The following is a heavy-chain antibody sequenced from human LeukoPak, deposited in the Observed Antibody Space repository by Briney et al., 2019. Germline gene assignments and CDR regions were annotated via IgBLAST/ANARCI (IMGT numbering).Heavy chain of an antibody. CDR3: ARSGYCSGGSCRNWFDP. J-gene: IGHJ5*02. CDR2: IIPIFGTA. D-gene: IGHD2-15*01. CDR1: GGTFSSYA. Sequence: SVKVSCKASGGTFSSYAISWVRQAPGQGLEWMGGIIPIFGTANYAQKFQGRVTITADESTSTAYMERSSLRSEDTAVYYCARSGYCSGGSCRNWFDPWGQGTLVTVSS. V-gene: IGHV1-69*01.